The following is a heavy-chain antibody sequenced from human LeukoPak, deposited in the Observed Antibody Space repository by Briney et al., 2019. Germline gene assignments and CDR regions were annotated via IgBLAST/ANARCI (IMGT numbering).Heavy chain of an antibody. Sequence: SQTLSLTCAISGDSVSSNSAAWNWLRQSPSRGLEWLGRTYYRSKWYNDYAVSVKSRITINPDTSKNQFSLQLNSVTPEDTAVYYCARISGYDYYNWFDPWGQGTLVTVSS. V-gene: IGHV6-1*01. J-gene: IGHJ5*02. CDR1: GDSVSSNSAA. D-gene: IGHD5-12*01. CDR3: ARISGYDYYNWFDP. CDR2: TYYRSKWYN.